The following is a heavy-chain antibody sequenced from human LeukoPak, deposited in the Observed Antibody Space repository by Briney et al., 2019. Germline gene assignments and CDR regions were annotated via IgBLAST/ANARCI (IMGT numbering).Heavy chain of an antibody. CDR2: IKQDGSEK. Sequence: GGSLRLSCAASGFTFGSYWMHWVRQAPGKGLEWVANIKQDGSEKYYVDSVKGRFTISRDNAKNSLYLQMNSLRAEDTAVYYCARASSSSGYRSYYFDYWGQGTLVTVSS. CDR3: ARASSSSGYRSYYFDY. J-gene: IGHJ4*02. CDR1: GFTFGSYW. V-gene: IGHV3-7*01. D-gene: IGHD3-22*01.